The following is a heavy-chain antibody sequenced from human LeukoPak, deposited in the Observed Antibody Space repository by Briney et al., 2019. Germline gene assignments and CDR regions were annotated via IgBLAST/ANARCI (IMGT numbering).Heavy chain of an antibody. J-gene: IGHJ3*02. CDR3: ASSITMVRGSPHDAFDI. CDR2: ISAYNGNT. Sequence: ASAKVSCKASGYTFTSYGISWVRQAPGQGLEWMGWISAYNGNTNYAQKLQGRVTMTTDTSTSTAYMELRSLRSDDTAVYYCASSITMVRGSPHDAFDIWGQGTMVTVSS. D-gene: IGHD3-10*01. CDR1: GYTFTSYG. V-gene: IGHV1-18*01.